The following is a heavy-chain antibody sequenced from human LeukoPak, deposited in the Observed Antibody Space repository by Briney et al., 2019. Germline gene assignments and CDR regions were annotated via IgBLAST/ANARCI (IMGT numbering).Heavy chain of an antibody. CDR3: ARDRGSDGDLNFDY. V-gene: IGHV3-30*04. D-gene: IGHD4-17*01. CDR1: GFTFSSYA. J-gene: IGHJ4*02. Sequence: GRSLRLSCAASGFTFSSYAMHWVRQAPGKGLEWVAVISYDGSNKYYADSVEGRFTISRDNSKNTLYLQMNSLRAEDTAVYYCARDRGSDGDLNFDYWGEGTLVTVSS. CDR2: ISYDGSNK.